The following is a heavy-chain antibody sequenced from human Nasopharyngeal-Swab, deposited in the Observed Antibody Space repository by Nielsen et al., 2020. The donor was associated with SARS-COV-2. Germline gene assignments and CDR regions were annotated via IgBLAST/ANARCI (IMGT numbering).Heavy chain of an antibody. CDR3: VKHQGSSSDQ. V-gene: IGHV3-74*01. Sequence: GVSLRLSCGASGVIFSKSWMHWVRQAPGKGLVWVSRVNQDGSRTDYADSVRGRLTISRDNAKNTLYLQMNSLRVEDTAVYYCVKHQGSSSDQWGQGTLVTVSS. CDR2: VNQDGSRT. CDR1: GVIFSKSW. J-gene: IGHJ4*02.